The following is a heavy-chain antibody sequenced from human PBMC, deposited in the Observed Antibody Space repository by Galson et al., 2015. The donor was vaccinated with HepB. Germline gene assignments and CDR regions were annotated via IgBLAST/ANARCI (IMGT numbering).Heavy chain of an antibody. V-gene: IGHV4-59*01. D-gene: IGHD3-10*01. Sequence: ETLSLTCTVSGGSLINYYWTWIRQPPGKGLESLGYIYYSGSTNHNPSLKSRLTISIDTSKNQFSLRLSSVTAADTAVYYCARVRQLGQGFHHWGQGTLVTVSS. CDR3: ARVRQLGQGFHH. J-gene: IGHJ4*02. CDR1: GGSLINYY. CDR2: IYYSGST.